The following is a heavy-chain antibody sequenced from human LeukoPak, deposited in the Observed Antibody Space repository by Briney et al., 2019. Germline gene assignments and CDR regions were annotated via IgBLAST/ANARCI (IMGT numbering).Heavy chain of an antibody. CDR1: GFTFSSYA. J-gene: IGHJ4*02. CDR3: AKSRSGSANWALQIFDN. D-gene: IGHD1-1*01. V-gene: IGHV3-30-3*02. Sequence: GRSLRPSCAASGFTFSSYAMHWVRQAPGKGLEWVAVISYDGSNKYYADSVKGRFTISRDNSKNTLYLQMNSLRAEDTAVYFCAKSRSGSANWALQIFDNWGQATLVTVSS. CDR2: ISYDGSNK.